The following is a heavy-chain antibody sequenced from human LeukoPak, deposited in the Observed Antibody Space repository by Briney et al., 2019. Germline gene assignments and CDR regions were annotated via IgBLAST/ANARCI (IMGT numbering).Heavy chain of an antibody. D-gene: IGHD3-22*01. CDR2: INTRGGST. V-gene: IGHV1-46*01. CDR3: ARDPPTDSSGYVFDP. Sequence: ASVKVSCKASGYIFTNYYMHWVRQVPGQGLEWMGIINTRGGSTRYAQKFQGRVNMTRDMSTSTVYMELSSLRSEDTAVYYCARDPPTDSSGYVFDPWGQGTLVTVSS. J-gene: IGHJ5*02. CDR1: GYIFTNYY.